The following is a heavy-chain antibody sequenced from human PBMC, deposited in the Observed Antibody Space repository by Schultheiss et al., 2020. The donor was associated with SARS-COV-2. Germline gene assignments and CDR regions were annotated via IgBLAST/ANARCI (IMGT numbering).Heavy chain of an antibody. CDR1: GGSVSSGSYY. CDR3: ARATRMVATRPFDY. D-gene: IGHD5-12*01. J-gene: IGHJ4*02. Sequence: SETLSLTCTVSGGSVSSGSYYWSWIRQPAGKGLEWIGYIYYSGSTNYNPSLKSRVTISVDTSKNQFSLKLSSVTAADTAVYYCARATRMVATRPFDYWGQGTLVTVSS. V-gene: IGHV4-61*10. CDR2: IYYSGST.